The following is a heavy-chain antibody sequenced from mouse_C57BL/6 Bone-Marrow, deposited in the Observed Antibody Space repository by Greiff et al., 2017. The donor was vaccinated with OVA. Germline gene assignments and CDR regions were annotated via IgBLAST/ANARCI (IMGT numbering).Heavy chain of an antibody. V-gene: IGHV3-6*01. Sequence: EVKLVESGPGLVKPSQSLSLTCSVTGYSITSGYYWNWIRQFPGNKLEWMGYISYDGSNNYNPSLKNRISITRDTSKNQFFLKLNSVTTEDTATYYCAREEDDGYLLYFDYWGQGTTLTVSS. J-gene: IGHJ2*01. D-gene: IGHD2-3*01. CDR3: AREEDDGYLLYFDY. CDR1: GYSITSGYY. CDR2: ISYDGSN.